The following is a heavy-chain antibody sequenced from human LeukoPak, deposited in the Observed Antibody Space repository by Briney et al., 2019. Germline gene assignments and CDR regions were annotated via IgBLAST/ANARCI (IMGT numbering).Heavy chain of an antibody. CDR1: GYSISSGYY. Sequence: SETLSLTCTVSGYSISSGYYWGWIRQPPGKGLEWIGSIYHSGSTYYNPSLKSRVTISVDTSKNQFSLKLSSVTAADTAVYYCVRSDDFWSGYYGYWGQGTLVTVSS. CDR2: IYHSGST. D-gene: IGHD3-3*01. V-gene: IGHV4-38-2*02. CDR3: VRSDDFWSGYYGY. J-gene: IGHJ4*02.